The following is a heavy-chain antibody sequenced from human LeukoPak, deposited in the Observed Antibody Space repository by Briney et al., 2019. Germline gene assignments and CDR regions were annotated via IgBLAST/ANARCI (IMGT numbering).Heavy chain of an antibody. V-gene: IGHV1-24*01. Sequence: GASVKVSCKVSGYTLTQLSIHWERQAPGKGLEWLGSSDPQQTVYAQNFQGRVTMTEDTSTDTMFLDLSSLTSDDTAVYYCATILYGYGLDFWGKGTTVTVSS. CDR3: ATILYGYGLDF. CDR1: GYTLTQLS. CDR2: SDPQQT. J-gene: IGHJ6*04. D-gene: IGHD2/OR15-2a*01.